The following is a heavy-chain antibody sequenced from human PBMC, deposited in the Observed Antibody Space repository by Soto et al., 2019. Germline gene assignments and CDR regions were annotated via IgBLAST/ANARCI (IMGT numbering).Heavy chain of an antibody. J-gene: IGHJ6*02. CDR3: ARDHCTSSGCYDEYYFRMDV. D-gene: IGHD2-2*01. CDR2: INPSSGGT. V-gene: IGHV1-2*04. Sequence: ASVKVSCKASGYTFTGYYMLWVRQAPGQGLEWMGWINPSSGGTTYAQKFQGWVTMTRDTSISTAYMELSRLKSDDTAVYYCARDHCTSSGCYDEYYFRMDVWGQGTTVTVSS. CDR1: GYTFTGYY.